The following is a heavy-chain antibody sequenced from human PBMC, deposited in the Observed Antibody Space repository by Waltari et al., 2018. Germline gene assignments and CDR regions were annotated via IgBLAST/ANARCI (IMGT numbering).Heavy chain of an antibody. Sequence: QVQLQESGPGLVKPSETLSLTCTVSGGSISSYYWSWIRQPAGKGREWIGRIYTSGSTNYNPSLKSRVTMSVDTSKNQFSLKLSSVTAADTAVYYCARDLNLGYCSSTSCRRTDYYYYYMDVWGKGTTVTISS. CDR1: GGSISSYY. V-gene: IGHV4-4*07. J-gene: IGHJ6*03. CDR3: ARDLNLGYCSSTSCRRTDYYYYYMDV. D-gene: IGHD2-2*01. CDR2: IYTSGST.